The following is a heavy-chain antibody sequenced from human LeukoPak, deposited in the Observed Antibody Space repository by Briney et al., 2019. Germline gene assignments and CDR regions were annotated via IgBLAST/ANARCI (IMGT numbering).Heavy chain of an antibody. CDR1: GFTFSSYG. J-gene: IGHJ4*02. CDR2: ISYDGSNK. Sequence: GRSLRLSCAASGFTFSSYGMHWVRQVPGKGLEWVAVISYDGSNKYYADSVKGRFTISRDNSKNTLYLQMNSLRAEDTAVYCCASTRNPMTTVTANFDYWGQGTLVTVSS. D-gene: IGHD4-17*01. V-gene: IGHV3-30*03. CDR3: ASTRNPMTTVTANFDY.